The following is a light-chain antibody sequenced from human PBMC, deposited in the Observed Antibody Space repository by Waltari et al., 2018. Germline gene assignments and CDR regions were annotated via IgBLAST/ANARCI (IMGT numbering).Light chain of an antibody. J-gene: IGKJ4*01. CDR3: QQSYSTLALT. CDR1: PSISSY. Sequence: DIQMTQSPSSLSASVGDRVTITCRASPSISSYLNWYQQKPGKAPKPLIYAASSLQSGVPSRFSGSGSGTDFTLTISSLQPEDFATYYCQQSYSTLALTFGGGTKVEIK. V-gene: IGKV1-39*01. CDR2: AAS.